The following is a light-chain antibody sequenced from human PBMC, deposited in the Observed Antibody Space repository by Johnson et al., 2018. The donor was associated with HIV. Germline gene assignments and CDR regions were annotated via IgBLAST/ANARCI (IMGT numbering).Light chain of an antibody. V-gene: IGLV1-51*02. Sequence: QSVLTQPPSVSAAPGQKVTISCSGSSSNIGNNYVSWYKQFPGTAPKLLMYENNKRPSGIPDRFSGSKSGTSATLGITGLQTGDEADYYCGTWDSSLSAYVFGTGTKLTVL. CDR1: SSNIGNNY. J-gene: IGLJ1*01. CDR2: ENN. CDR3: GTWDSSLSAYV.